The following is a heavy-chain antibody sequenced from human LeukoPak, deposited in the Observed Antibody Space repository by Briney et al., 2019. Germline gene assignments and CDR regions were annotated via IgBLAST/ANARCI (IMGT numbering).Heavy chain of an antibody. Sequence: SGGSLRLSCAASGFTFSNAWMSWVRQAPGKGREWDGRIKSKNDGGTTDYAEPVKGRFTLSRDDSKNTLHLQMNSLKTEDTAVYYCTTDYDSSYYYYYMDVWGKGTTVTVSS. CDR1: GFTFSNAW. CDR3: TTDYDSSYYYYYMDV. CDR2: IKSKNDGGTT. V-gene: IGHV3-15*01. J-gene: IGHJ6*03. D-gene: IGHD3-22*01.